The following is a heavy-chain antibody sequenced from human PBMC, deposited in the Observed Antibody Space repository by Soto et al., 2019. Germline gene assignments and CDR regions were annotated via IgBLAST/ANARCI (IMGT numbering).Heavy chain of an antibody. CDR1: GLTFSNYW. J-gene: IGHJ6*04. CDR2: TKSDGSGT. Sequence: VGSLRLSCTASGLTFSNYWMRWVRQAPGKGLVWVSRTKSDGSGTSYTDSVKGRFTISRDNAYNTLYLQMSNLRAEDTAVYYCARGGFDYGPGRMDVWGKGTTVTVSS. CDR3: ARGGFDYGPGRMDV. V-gene: IGHV3-74*01. D-gene: IGHD3-10*01.